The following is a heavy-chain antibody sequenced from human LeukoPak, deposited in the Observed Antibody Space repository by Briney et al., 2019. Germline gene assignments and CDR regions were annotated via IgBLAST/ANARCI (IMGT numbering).Heavy chain of an antibody. V-gene: IGHV3-23*01. J-gene: IGHJ4*02. Sequence: PGGSLRLSCAASGFTFSNYPMSWVRQVPGKGLEWVSSISASGSSTFYADSVKGRFTISRDNSKNTLFVQMNSLRAEDTAVYYCARDRVGALLPYDYWGQGTLVTVSS. CDR2: ISASGSST. D-gene: IGHD1-26*01. CDR3: ARDRVGALLPYDY. CDR1: GFTFSNYP.